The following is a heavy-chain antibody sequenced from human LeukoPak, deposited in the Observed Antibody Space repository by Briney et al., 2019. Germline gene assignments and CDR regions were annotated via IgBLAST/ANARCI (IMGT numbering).Heavy chain of an antibody. CDR2: ISSSGSTI. J-gene: IGHJ3*02. D-gene: IGHD3-9*01. Sequence: PGGSLRLSCAASGFTFSDYYMSWIRQAPGKGLEWVSYISSSGSTIYYADSVKGRFTISRDNAKNSLYLQMNSLRAEDTAVYYCAKDYFSFDILTGPLWAFDIWGQGTMVTVSS. CDR1: GFTFSDYY. CDR3: AKDYFSFDILTGPLWAFDI. V-gene: IGHV3-11*04.